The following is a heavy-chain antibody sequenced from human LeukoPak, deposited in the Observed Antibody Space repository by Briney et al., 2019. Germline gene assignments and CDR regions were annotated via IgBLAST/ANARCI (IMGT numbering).Heavy chain of an antibody. CDR2: ILGGGGT. CDR3: ARGLVLTYYYFES. D-gene: IGHD2-8*02. Sequence: PGGSLRLSCAASGFTVSSNYMTWVRQAPGKGPEWVSVILGGGGTYYADSVKGRFTISRDNSKNTLYLQMNSLRAEDTAVYYCARGLVLTYYYFESWGQGTLVTVSS. CDR1: GFTVSSNY. J-gene: IGHJ4*02. V-gene: IGHV3-66*01.